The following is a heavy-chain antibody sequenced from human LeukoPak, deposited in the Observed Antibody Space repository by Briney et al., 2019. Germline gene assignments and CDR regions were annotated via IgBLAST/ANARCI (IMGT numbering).Heavy chain of an antibody. J-gene: IGHJ3*01. CDR3: ARRARDFGDSHAFDV. Sequence: PGGSLRLSCVASGLTFSDTNLAWIRQAPGKGLECISYIRRVPTDLYYADSVKGRFTITRDNAKNSLYLQMNSLRAEDTANYYCARRARDFGDSHAFDVWGQGTMVTVSS. CDR2: IRRVPTDL. D-gene: IGHD4-17*01. V-gene: IGHV3-11*01. CDR1: GLTFSDTN.